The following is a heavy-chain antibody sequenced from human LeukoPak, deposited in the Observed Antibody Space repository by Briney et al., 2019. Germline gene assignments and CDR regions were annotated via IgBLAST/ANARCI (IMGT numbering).Heavy chain of an antibody. CDR2: ISGSGGTT. J-gene: IGHJ4*02. D-gene: IGHD3-22*01. Sequence: PGGSLRLSCAASGFTFSTYVANWVRQAPGKGLEWVSTISGSGGTTYYADSVKGRFTISRDNSKNTLYLQMSSLRAEDTAVYYCAKDRGRYYDSSGYYWGYYFDSWGQGILVTVST. V-gene: IGHV3-23*01. CDR3: AKDRGRYYDSSGYYWGYYFDS. CDR1: GFTFSTYV.